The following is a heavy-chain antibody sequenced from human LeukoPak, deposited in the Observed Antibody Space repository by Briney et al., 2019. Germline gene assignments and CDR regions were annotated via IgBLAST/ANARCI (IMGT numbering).Heavy chain of an antibody. Sequence: ASVKVSRKASGYTFTGYYMHWVRQAPGQGLEWMGRTNPNSGGTNYAQKFQGRVTMTRDTSISTAYMELSRLRSDDTAVYYCARVKYGDYEFDYWGQGTLVTVSS. V-gene: IGHV1-2*06. CDR2: TNPNSGGT. D-gene: IGHD4-17*01. CDR3: ARVKYGDYEFDY. J-gene: IGHJ4*02. CDR1: GYTFTGYY.